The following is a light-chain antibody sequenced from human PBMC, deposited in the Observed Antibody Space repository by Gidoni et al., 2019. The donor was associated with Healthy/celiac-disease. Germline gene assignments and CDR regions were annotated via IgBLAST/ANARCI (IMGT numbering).Light chain of an antibody. CDR3: QQYNSYSGT. CDR2: KAS. Sequence: DIQMTQSPSTLSASVGERVTITCRASQSISSRLAWYQQKPGKAPKLLIYKASSLESGVPSRFSGSGSGTEFTLTISSLQPDDFATYYCQQYNSYSGTFGQGTKVEIK. CDR1: QSISSR. V-gene: IGKV1-5*03. J-gene: IGKJ1*01.